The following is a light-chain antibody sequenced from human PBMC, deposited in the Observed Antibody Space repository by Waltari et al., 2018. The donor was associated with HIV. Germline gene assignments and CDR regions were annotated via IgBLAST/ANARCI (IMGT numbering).Light chain of an antibody. V-gene: IGKV3-11*01. CDR3: QQRYNWPAIT. Sequence: EIVLTQSPATLSLSPGERATLSCRASQSVSSYLAWYQQKPGQAPRLLISDASNRATGSPARFSGSGSGTDFTLTISSLEPEDFAVYYCQQRYNWPAITFGQGTRLEIK. CDR2: DAS. J-gene: IGKJ5*01. CDR1: QSVSSY.